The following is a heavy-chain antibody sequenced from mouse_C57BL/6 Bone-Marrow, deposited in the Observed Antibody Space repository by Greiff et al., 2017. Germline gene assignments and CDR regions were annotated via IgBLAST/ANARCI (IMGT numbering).Heavy chain of an antibody. CDR3: TTLYDGYYDWFAY. D-gene: IGHD2-3*01. V-gene: IGHV14-4*01. CDR2: IDPENGDT. CDR1: GFNIKDDY. J-gene: IGHJ3*01. Sequence: VHVKQSGAELVRPGASVKLSCTASGFNIKDDYMHWVKQRPEQGLEWIGWIDPENGDTEYASKFQGKATITADTSSNTAYLQLSSLTSEDTAVYYCTTLYDGYYDWFAYWGQGTLVTVSA.